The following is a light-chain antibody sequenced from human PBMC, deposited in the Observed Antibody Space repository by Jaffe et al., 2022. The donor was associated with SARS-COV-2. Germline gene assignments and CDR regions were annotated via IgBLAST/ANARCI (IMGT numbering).Light chain of an antibody. CDR2: AAS. CDR1: QSVSSSY. V-gene: IGKV3-20*01. Sequence: IVLTQSPGTLSLSPGEGATLSCRASQSVSSSYLAWYQQKPGQAPRLLIYAASSRATGIPDRFSGSGSGTDFTLTISRLEPEDFAVYYCQQYGSSVTFGGGTKVEIK. J-gene: IGKJ4*01. CDR3: QQYGSSVT.